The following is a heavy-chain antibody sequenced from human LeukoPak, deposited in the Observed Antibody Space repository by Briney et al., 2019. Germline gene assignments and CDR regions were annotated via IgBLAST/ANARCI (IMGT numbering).Heavy chain of an antibody. CDR3: ARESIAVAGAPFDY. D-gene: IGHD6-19*01. CDR1: GFTSSSYE. Sequence: GGSLRLSCAASGFTSSSYEMNWVRQAPGKGLEWVSYISSGSTIYDADSVKGRFTISRDNAKNSLYLQMNSLRAEDTAVYYCARESIAVAGAPFDYWGQGTLVTVSS. J-gene: IGHJ4*02. CDR2: ISSGSTI. V-gene: IGHV3-48*03.